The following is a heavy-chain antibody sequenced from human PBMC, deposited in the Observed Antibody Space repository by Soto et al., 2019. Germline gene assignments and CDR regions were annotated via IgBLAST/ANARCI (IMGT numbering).Heavy chain of an antibody. Sequence: PGGSLRLSCEASGFTFSAFWMHWVRQTPGKGLEWVARINSDGSGTTYADSVQGRFTISRDNAKNTVFLQMTSLRPEDTAVYFCTRVNTITSAWTFDYWGQGALVTVSS. V-gene: IGHV3-74*01. CDR2: INSDGSGT. D-gene: IGHD6-19*01. J-gene: IGHJ4*02. CDR3: TRVNTITSAWTFDY. CDR1: GFTFSAFW.